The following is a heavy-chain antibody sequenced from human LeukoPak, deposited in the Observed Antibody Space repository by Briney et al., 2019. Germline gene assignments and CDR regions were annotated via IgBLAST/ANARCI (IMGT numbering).Heavy chain of an antibody. CDR3: AKWSVAGTGFDY. D-gene: IGHD6-19*01. CDR2: INPSGGST. J-gene: IGHJ4*02. V-gene: IGHV1-46*01. CDR1: GYTFTNYY. Sequence: GASVKVSCKASGYTFTNYYMHWVRQAPGQGLEWMGIINPSGGSTSYAQKFQGRVTMTRDTSTSTVYMELSSLRSEDTAVYYCAKWSVAGTGFDYWGQGTLVTVSS.